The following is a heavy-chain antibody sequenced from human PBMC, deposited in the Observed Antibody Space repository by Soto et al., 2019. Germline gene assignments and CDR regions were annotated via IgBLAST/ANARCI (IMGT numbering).Heavy chain of an antibody. V-gene: IGHV3-23*01. CDR2: ISGSGGST. Sequence: EVQLLESGGGLVQPGGSLRLSCEASGFTFSSYAMSWVRQAPGKGLEWVSAISGSGGSTYYADSVKGRFTISRDNSKNTLYLQMNSLRAEDTAVYYCERRSPRIGGLIGMDVWGQGTTVTVSS. CDR1: GFTFSSYA. D-gene: IGHD2-15*01. CDR3: ERRSPRIGGLIGMDV. J-gene: IGHJ6*02.